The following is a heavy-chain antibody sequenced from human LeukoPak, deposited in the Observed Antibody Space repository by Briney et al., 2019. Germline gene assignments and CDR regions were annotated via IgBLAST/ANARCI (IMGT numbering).Heavy chain of an antibody. CDR2: IIHIFDTA. J-gene: IGHJ6*02. Sequence: ASVKVSCKASGGTFSSYGISWVRQAPGQGLEWMGGIIHIFDTANNAQKFQGRVTISADKSTSTAYMELSSLRSEDTAVYYCATRNYDILTGYHRNYYYYYGMDVWGQGTTVTVSS. V-gene: IGHV1-69*06. D-gene: IGHD3-9*01. CDR3: ATRNYDILTGYHRNYYYYYGMDV. CDR1: GGTFSSYG.